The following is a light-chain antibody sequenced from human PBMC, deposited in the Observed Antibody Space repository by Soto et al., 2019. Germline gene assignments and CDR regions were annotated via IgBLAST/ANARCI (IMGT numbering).Light chain of an antibody. Sequence: PGERATLSCRASQSVSATYLAWYQQKPAQPPRLLIYATSTRSTGIPDRFIGSGSGTDFTLTITRLEPEDFALYYCQQYGSSPWTFGQGTKVDIK. CDR3: QQYGSSPWT. J-gene: IGKJ1*01. V-gene: IGKV3-20*01. CDR2: ATS. CDR1: QSVSATY.